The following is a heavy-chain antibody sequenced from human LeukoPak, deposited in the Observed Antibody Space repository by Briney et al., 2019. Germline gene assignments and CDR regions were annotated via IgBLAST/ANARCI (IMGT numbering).Heavy chain of an antibody. D-gene: IGHD6-19*01. J-gene: IGHJ6*02. CDR3: ARLFSRGWPYYYGLGA. CDR2: IYHSGST. V-gene: IGHV4-38-2*02. Sequence: SETLSLTCTVSGYSISSGYYWGWIRQPPGKGLEWIGSIYHSGSTYYNPSLKSRVTISADLSKNQFSLSLISVTAADTALYYCARLFSRGWPYYYGLGAWGQGTTVTVSS. CDR1: GYSISSGYY.